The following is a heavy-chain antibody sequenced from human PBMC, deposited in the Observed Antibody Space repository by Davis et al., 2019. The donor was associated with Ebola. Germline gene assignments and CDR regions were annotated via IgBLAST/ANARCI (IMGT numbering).Heavy chain of an antibody. CDR2: INPNSGGT. V-gene: IGHV1-2*04. D-gene: IGHD1-1*01. Sequence: ASVKVSCKASGYTFTGYYMHWVRQAPGQGLEWMGWINPNSGGTNYAQKFQGWVTMTRDTSISTAYMELSRLRSDDTAVYYCARASTGVQSGGLRPDYWGQGTLVTVSS. CDR3: ARASTGVQSGGLRPDY. CDR1: GYTFTGYY. J-gene: IGHJ4*02.